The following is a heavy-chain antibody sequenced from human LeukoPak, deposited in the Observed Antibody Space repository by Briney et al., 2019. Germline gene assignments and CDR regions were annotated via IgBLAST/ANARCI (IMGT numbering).Heavy chain of an antibody. CDR1: GYAFTSYG. V-gene: IGHV1-18*01. D-gene: IGHD5-12*01. CDR3: ARVAGYSGYTGFDP. Sequence: ASVKVSCKASGYAFTSYGISWVRQAPGQGLEWMGWISAYNGNTNYAQKLQGRVTMTRDTSISTAYMELSRLRSDDTAVYYCARVAGYSGYTGFDPWGQGTLVTVSS. J-gene: IGHJ5*02. CDR2: ISAYNGNT.